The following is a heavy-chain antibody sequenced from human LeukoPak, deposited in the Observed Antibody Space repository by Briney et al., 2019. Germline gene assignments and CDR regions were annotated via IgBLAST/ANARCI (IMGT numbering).Heavy chain of an antibody. CDR3: ARARRGRYCSSTSCSRWFDP. J-gene: IGHJ5*02. Sequence: GASVKVSCEASGYTFTGYYMHWVRQAPGQGLEWMGGINLNSGGTNYAQKFQGRVTMTRDTSISTAYMELSSLRSEDTAVYYCARARRGRYCSSTSCSRWFDPWGQGTLVTVSS. CDR2: INLNSGGT. D-gene: IGHD2-2*01. CDR1: GYTFTGYY. V-gene: IGHV1-2*02.